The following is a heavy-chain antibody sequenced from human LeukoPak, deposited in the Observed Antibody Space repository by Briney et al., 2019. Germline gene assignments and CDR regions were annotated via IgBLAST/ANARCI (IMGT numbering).Heavy chain of an antibody. CDR2: INRDGGAQ. CDR1: GFTFSSHW. D-gene: IGHD1-26*01. Sequence: PGGSLRLSCAASGFTFSSHWMSWVRQAPRKGLEWMANINRDGGAQNYVDSVKGRFTISRDNAKNSLFLQMNNLRAEDTALYYCARDGIPTYAFDIWGQGTMVTVSP. CDR3: ARDGIPTYAFDI. V-gene: IGHV3-7*01. J-gene: IGHJ3*02.